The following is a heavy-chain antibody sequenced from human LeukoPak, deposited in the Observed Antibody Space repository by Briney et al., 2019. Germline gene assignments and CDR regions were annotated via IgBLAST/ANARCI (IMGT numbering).Heavy chain of an antibody. D-gene: IGHD3-22*01. J-gene: IGHJ2*01. CDR1: GGSITTSGHY. Sequence: SETLSLTCTVSGGSITTSGHYWGWIRQPPGKGLEWIGSIDYRERTTYNPSLKSRVTISVDTSKNQFSLKLSSLTAADTAVYYCARGVTMIVVVIHDWYFDLWGRGTLVTVSS. CDR3: ARGVTMIVVVIHDWYFDL. CDR2: IDYRERT. V-gene: IGHV4-39*01.